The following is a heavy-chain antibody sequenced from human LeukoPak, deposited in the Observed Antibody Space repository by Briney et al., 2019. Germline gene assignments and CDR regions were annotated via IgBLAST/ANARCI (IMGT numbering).Heavy chain of an antibody. Sequence: ASVKVSCKASGGTFSSYAISWVRQAPGQGLEWMGGIIPIFGTANYAQKFQGRVTITADESTSTAYMELSSLRSEDTAVYYCARERLTMVRGVSYYYYGMDVWGQGTLVTVSS. CDR3: ARERLTMVRGVSYYYYGMDV. CDR1: GGTFSSYA. V-gene: IGHV1-69*13. D-gene: IGHD3-10*01. CDR2: IIPIFGTA. J-gene: IGHJ6*02.